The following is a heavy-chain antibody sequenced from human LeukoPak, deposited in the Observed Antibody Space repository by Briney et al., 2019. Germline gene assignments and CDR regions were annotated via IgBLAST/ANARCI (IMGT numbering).Heavy chain of an antibody. D-gene: IGHD6-13*01. V-gene: IGHV1-18*01. CDR2: ISAYNGNT. CDR3: ARAYSSSWYSYYGMDV. J-gene: IGHJ6*02. Sequence: ASVKVSCKASGYTFTSYGISWVRQAPGQGLEWMGWISAYNGNTNYAQKLQGRVTMTTDTSTSTAYMELSRLRSDDTAVYYCARAYSSSWYSYYGMDVWGQGTTVTVSS. CDR1: GYTFTSYG.